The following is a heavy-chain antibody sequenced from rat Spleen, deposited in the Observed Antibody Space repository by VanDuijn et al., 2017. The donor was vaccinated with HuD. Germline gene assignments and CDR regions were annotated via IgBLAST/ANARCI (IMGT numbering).Heavy chain of an antibody. Sequence: EVQLVETGGGLVQPGRSLKLSCVASGFTFNNYWMTWIRQAPGKGLEWVSSITPDGGTTNYPDSVKGRFTVSRDNAKSSLYLQMGSLRSEDSATYYCTRDRILRSTGFDYWGQGVMVTVSS. J-gene: IGHJ2*01. CDR3: TRDRILRSTGFDY. D-gene: IGHD1-6*01. V-gene: IGHV5-31*01. CDR2: ITPDGGTT. CDR1: GFTFNNYW.